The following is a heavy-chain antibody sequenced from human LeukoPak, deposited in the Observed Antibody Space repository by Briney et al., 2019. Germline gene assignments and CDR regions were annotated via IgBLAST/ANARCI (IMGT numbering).Heavy chain of an antibody. Sequence: PSQTLSLTCTVSGGSISSGSFYWSWVRQPAGRGLEWIGRIYTSGSTNYNPSPESRVTISVDTSKNQFSLKLNSVTAADSAVYYCARDLGWLPFQFWGQGTLVIVSS. CDR1: GGSISSGSFY. CDR2: IYTSGST. J-gene: IGHJ1*01. V-gene: IGHV4-61*02. CDR3: ARDLGWLPFQF. D-gene: IGHD5-24*01.